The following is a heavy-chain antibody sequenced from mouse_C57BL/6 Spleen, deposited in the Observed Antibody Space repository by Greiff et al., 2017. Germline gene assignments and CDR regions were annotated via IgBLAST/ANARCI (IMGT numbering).Heavy chain of an antibody. J-gene: IGHJ1*03. CDR1: GYTFTSYW. CDR2: IHPSDSDT. V-gene: IGHV1-74*01. CDR3: AIEGVPDYWYFDV. Sequence: QVQLKQPGAELVKPGASVKVSCKASGYTFTSYWMHWVKQRPGQGLEWIGRIHPSDSDTNYNQKFKGKDTLTVDKSSSTAYMQLSSLTSEDSAVYYCAIEGVPDYWYFDVWGTGTTVTVSS.